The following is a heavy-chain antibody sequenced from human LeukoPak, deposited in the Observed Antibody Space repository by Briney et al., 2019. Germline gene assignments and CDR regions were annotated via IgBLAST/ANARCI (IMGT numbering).Heavy chain of an antibody. J-gene: IGHJ4*02. CDR2: IRSKAYGGTT. V-gene: IGHV3-49*04. CDR1: GFTFGDYA. Sequence: GGSLRVFCTASGFTFGDYAMSWVRQAPGKGLEWVGFIRSKAYGGTTEYAASVKGRFTISRDDSKSIAYLQMNSLKTEDSAVYYCTRVTLWFRELSPFDYWGQGTLVTVSS. CDR3: TRVTLWFRELSPFDY. D-gene: IGHD3-10*01.